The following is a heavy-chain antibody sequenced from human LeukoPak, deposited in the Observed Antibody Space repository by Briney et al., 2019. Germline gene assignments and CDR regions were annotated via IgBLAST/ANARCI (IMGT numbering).Heavy chain of an antibody. D-gene: IGHD1-26*01. V-gene: IGHV3-9*01. CDR1: GFTFDDYA. J-gene: IGHJ4*02. CDR3: ARVGSGSHFDY. CDR2: ISWNSGSI. Sequence: GGSLRLSCAASGFTFDDYAMHWVRQAPGKGLEWVSGISWNSGSIGYADSVKGRFTISRDNAKNSLYLQMNSLRAEDTAVYYCARVGSGSHFDYWGQGTLVTVSS.